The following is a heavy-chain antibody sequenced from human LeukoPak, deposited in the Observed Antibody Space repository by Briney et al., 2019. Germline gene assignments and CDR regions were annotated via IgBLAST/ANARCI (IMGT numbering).Heavy chain of an antibody. D-gene: IGHD6-6*01. CDR3: ARYSSSSGGASYYLDY. CDR2: ISGDGSDT. CDR1: GFTLRNYW. V-gene: IGHV3-74*01. Sequence: GGSLRLSCTASGFTLRNYWMHWVRQVPGKRLVWVSRISGDGSDTNYADSVQGRFTISRYNAKNILYLQINSLRSEDTAIYYCARYSSSSGGASYYLDYWGHGTLVTVSS. J-gene: IGHJ4*01.